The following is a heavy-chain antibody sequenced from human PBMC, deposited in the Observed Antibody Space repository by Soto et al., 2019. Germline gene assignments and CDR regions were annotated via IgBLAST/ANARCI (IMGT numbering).Heavy chain of an antibody. Sequence: WETLSLTCGVNGGSFNAYYWSWIRQPPGKGLEWIGEINHSGNTNYNSALKSRVTISVDTSKNQFSLNLTSVTAADSAVYYFARVVVGPTNYFDPWGQGTLVTVSS. CDR3: ARVVVGPTNYFDP. D-gene: IGHD2-21*01. CDR2: INHSGNT. V-gene: IGHV4-34*01. CDR1: GGSFNAYY. J-gene: IGHJ5*02.